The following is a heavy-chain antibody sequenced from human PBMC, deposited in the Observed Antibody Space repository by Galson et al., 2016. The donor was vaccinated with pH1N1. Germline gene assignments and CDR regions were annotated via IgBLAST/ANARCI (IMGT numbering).Heavy chain of an antibody. V-gene: IGHV4-61*02. CDR1: GGSISRTGHF. Sequence: TLSLTCSVSGGSISRTGHFWTWIRQPAGKGLEWIGRIYANGNTTYNPSLKSRVTILLDTSQNQFSLKLSSVTAADTAVYYCARARIQRWLGIDCWGQGTLVTVSS. CDR2: IYANGNT. D-gene: IGHD5-18*01. J-gene: IGHJ4*02. CDR3: ARARIQRWLGIDC.